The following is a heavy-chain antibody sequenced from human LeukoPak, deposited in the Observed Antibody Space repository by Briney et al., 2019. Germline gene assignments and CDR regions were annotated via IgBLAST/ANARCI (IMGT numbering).Heavy chain of an antibody. Sequence: ASVKVSCKASGYTFTSYYMHWVRQAPGQGLEWMGWINPNSGGTNYAQKFQGRVTMTRDTSISTAYMELSRLRSDDTAVYYCARESGYSYGCSRLGYWGQGTLVTVPS. CDR2: INPNSGGT. V-gene: IGHV1-2*02. CDR1: GYTFTSYY. CDR3: ARESGYSYGCSRLGY. D-gene: IGHD5-18*01. J-gene: IGHJ4*02.